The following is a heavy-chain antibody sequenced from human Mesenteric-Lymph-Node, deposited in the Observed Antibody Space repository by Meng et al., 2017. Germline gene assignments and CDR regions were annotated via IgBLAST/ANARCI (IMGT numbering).Heavy chain of an antibody. CDR1: GYTLTELS. Sequence: ASVKVSCKVSGYTLTELSMHWVRQAPGKGLEWMGGFDPEDGETIYAQKFQGRVTMTEDTSTDTAYMELSSLRSEDTAVYYRARLYSSRLATRGYGMDVWGQGTTVTVSS. CDR2: FDPEDGET. V-gene: IGHV1-24*01. J-gene: IGHJ6*02. CDR3: ARLYSSRLATRGYGMDV. D-gene: IGHD6-13*01.